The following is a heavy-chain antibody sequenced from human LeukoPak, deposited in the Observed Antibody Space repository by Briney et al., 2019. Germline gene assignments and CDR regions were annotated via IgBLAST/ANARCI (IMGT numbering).Heavy chain of an antibody. Sequence: PSETLSLTCTVSGDSISSYYWSWIRQPPGKGLEWIGYMHYSGSTDYNPSLKSRVTISVDTSKNQFSLKLNSVTAADTAVYYCARHVRASGSGSYAFDIWGQGTMVTVSS. V-gene: IGHV4-59*08. CDR1: GDSISSYY. J-gene: IGHJ3*02. D-gene: IGHD3-10*01. CDR3: ARHVRASGSGSYAFDI. CDR2: MHYSGST.